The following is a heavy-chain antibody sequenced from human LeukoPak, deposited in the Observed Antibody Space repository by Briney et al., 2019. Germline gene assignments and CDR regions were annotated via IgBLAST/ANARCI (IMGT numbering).Heavy chain of an antibody. D-gene: IGHD2-15*01. CDR3: ARGGYCSGGSCYSP. CDR1: GFTFSSYW. Sequence: GGSLRLSCAASGFTFSSYWMSWVRQAPGKGLEWVANIKQDGSEKYYVDSVKGRFTISRDNAKNSLYLQMNSLRAEDTAVYYCARGGYCSGGSCYSPWGQGTLVTVSS. V-gene: IGHV3-7*01. J-gene: IGHJ5*02. CDR2: IKQDGSEK.